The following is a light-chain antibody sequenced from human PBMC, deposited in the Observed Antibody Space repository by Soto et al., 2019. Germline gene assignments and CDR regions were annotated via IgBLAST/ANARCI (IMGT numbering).Light chain of an antibody. Sequence: IGVTQSPATLSVSPWERATLSCRASQSVGNKVAWYQHKPGQTPRLIIYDISTRAAGVPARFSGSGYGTDFTLTISSLQSEDFAVYYCHQYNIWRSITFGQGTRLEIK. CDR3: HQYNIWRSIT. J-gene: IGKJ5*01. CDR1: QSVGNK. V-gene: IGKV3-15*01. CDR2: DIS.